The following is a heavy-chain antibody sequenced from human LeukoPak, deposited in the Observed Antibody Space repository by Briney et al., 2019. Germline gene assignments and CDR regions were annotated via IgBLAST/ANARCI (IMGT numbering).Heavy chain of an antibody. V-gene: IGHV1-2*02. D-gene: IGHD2-15*01. J-gene: IGHJ4*02. CDR3: ARLYCSGGSCYPGDSVDY. CDR1: GYAFTCYY. CDR2: INPNSGGT. Sequence: ASVKVSCKASGYAFTCYYMHWVRQAPGQGLEWMGWINPNSGGTNYAQKFQGRVTMTRDTSISTAYMELSRLRSDDTAVYYCARLYCSGGSCYPGDSVDYWGQGTLVTVSS.